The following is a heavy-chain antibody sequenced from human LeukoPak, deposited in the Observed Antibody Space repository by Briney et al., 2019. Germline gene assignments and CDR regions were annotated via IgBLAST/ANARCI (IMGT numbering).Heavy chain of an antibody. Sequence: GASVKVPCKASGGTFSSYAISWVRQAPGQGLEWMGGIIPIFGTANYAQKFQGRVTITADESTSTAYMELSSLRSEDTAVYYCARGGYYDSSGYIDAFDIWGQGTMVTVSS. V-gene: IGHV1-69*13. CDR2: IIPIFGTA. D-gene: IGHD3-22*01. CDR1: GGTFSSYA. CDR3: ARGGYYDSSGYIDAFDI. J-gene: IGHJ3*02.